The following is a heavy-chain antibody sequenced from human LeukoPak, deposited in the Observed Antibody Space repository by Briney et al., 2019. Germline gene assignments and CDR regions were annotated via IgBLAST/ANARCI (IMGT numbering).Heavy chain of an antibody. J-gene: IGHJ6*03. V-gene: IGHV4-39*07. CDR2: LYQNGDT. CDR1: GDSISGSSNY. Sequence: SETLSLTCTVSGDSISGSSNYWGWIRQSPAKGLEWIGCLYQNGDTYCNPSLKNRVIISVDMSKNQFSLKVTSVTAADTAVYYCATGGARVYYYFDVWGKGTTVTVSS. CDR3: ATGGARVYYYFDV. D-gene: IGHD3-16*01.